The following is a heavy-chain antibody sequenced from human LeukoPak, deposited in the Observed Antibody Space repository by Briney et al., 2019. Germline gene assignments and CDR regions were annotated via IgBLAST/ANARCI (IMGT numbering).Heavy chain of an antibody. D-gene: IGHD7-27*01. V-gene: IGHV4-34*01. Sequence: PSETLSLTCAVYGGSFSGYYWNWIRQPPGKGLEWIGEINHTGSTNYNPSLKSPVTMSVDTSRNQFSLRLSSVTAADTAVYYCARAGTGDRSAVFGYWGQGALVTVSS. CDR1: GGSFSGYY. CDR2: INHTGST. CDR3: ARAGTGDRSAVFGY. J-gene: IGHJ4*02.